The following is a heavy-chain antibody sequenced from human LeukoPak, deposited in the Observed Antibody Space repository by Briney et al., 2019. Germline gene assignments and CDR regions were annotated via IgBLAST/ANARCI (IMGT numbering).Heavy chain of an antibody. CDR2: INSDGSST. CDR1: GFTCSSYW. V-gene: IGHV3-74*01. Sequence: GGSLRLXCAASGFTCSSYWMHWVRLAPGKGLVSVSRINSDGSSTSYADSVKGRFTISRDNAKNTLYLQMNSLRAEDTAVYYCARDRYCSGGSCYGGEGWFDPWGQGTLVTVSS. D-gene: IGHD2-15*01. CDR3: ARDRYCSGGSCYGGEGWFDP. J-gene: IGHJ5*02.